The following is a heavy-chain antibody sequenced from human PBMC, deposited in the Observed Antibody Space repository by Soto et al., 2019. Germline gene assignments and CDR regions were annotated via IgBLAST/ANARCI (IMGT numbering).Heavy chain of an antibody. CDR1: GITFTTYA. CDR2: INAGNGDT. J-gene: IGHJ4*02. V-gene: IGHV1-3*01. D-gene: IGHD5-12*01. Sequence: ASLKVSCKASGITFTTYARHWVRQAPGQRLEWMGWINAGNGDTRYSQKFQGRVTLTRDTSASTAYMELSSLRSEDTAVYYCARVSGYYLPVYWGQGTLVTVSS. CDR3: ARVSGYYLPVY.